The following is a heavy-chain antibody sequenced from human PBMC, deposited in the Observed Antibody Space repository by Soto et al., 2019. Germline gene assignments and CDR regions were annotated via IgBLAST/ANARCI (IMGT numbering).Heavy chain of an antibody. CDR1: GFTFSDYY. CDR2: ISSSSSYI. J-gene: IGHJ6*02. CDR3: ARSGYCSGGSCYLPYYYGMDV. D-gene: IGHD2-15*01. V-gene: IGHV3-11*06. Sequence: QVQLVESGGGLVKPGGSLRLSCAASGFTFSDYYMSWIRQAPGKGLEWVSYISSSSSYIYYADSVKGRFTISRDNAKNSLYLQMNSLRAEDTAVYYCARSGYCSGGSCYLPYYYGMDVWGQGTTVTVSS.